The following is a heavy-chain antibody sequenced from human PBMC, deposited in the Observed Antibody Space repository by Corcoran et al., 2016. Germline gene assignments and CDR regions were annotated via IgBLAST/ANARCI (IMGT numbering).Heavy chain of an antibody. V-gene: IGHV4-34*01. CDR3: ARGRGELPSDFDY. CDR1: GGSFSGYY. Sequence: QVQLQQWGAGLLKPLETLSLTCAVYGGSFSGYYWSWIRQPPGKGLEWIGEINHSGSTNYNPSLKSRVTISVDTSKNQFSLKLSSVTAADTAVYYCARGRGELPSDFDYWGQGTLVTVSS. J-gene: IGHJ4*02. CDR2: INHSGST. D-gene: IGHD1-26*01.